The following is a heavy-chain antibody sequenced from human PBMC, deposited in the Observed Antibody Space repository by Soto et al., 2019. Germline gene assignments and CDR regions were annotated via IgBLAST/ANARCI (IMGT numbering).Heavy chain of an antibody. D-gene: IGHD3-16*01. CDR2: INHSGST. V-gene: IGHV4-34*01. J-gene: IGHJ4*02. CDR1: GGSFSGYY. CDR3: ARKGFGYRYFDY. Sequence: SETLSVTCAVYGGSFSGYYWSWIRQPPGKGLEWIGEINHSGSTNYNPSLKSRVTISVDTSKNQFSLKLSSVTAADTAVYYCARKGFGYRYFDYRGQRNLVTVSS.